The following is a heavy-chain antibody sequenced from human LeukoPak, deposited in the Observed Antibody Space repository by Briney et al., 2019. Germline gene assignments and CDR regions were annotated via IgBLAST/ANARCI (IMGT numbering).Heavy chain of an antibody. V-gene: IGHV3-33*01. J-gene: IGHJ4*02. D-gene: IGHD4-11*01. CDR1: GFSFSSHG. CDR3: ARDPGTVTYYFDS. Sequence: PGGSLRLSCVVSGFSFSSHGYHWVRQAPGKGLEWVAVIWYDGSKTYYADSVKGRFTVSRDNSRNTLYLQMNGLRDEDTAVYYCARDPGTVTYYFDSWGQGTLVTVSS. CDR2: IWYDGSKT.